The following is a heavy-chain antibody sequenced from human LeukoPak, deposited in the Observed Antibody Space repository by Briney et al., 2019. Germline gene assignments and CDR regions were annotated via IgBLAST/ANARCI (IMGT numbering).Heavy chain of an antibody. CDR1: GFTFSSYA. D-gene: IGHD3-10*01. V-gene: IGHV3-23*01. CDR3: AKGWLGTNTHFDY. J-gene: IGHJ4*02. CDR2: ISGSGGST. Sequence: QPGGSLRLSCAASGFTFSSYAMSWVRQAPGKGLEWVSAISGSGGSTYYADSVKGRFTISRDSSKNTLYLQMNSLRAEDTAVYYCAKGWLGTNTHFDYWGQGTLVTVSS.